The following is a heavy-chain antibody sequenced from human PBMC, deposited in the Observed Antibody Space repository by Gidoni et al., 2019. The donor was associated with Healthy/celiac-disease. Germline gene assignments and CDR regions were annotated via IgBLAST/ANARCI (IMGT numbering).Heavy chain of an antibody. CDR3: NAYYYDSSGYET. CDR2: IYSGGST. V-gene: IGHV3-66*01. D-gene: IGHD3-22*01. Sequence: EVQLVESGGGLVQPGGSLRLSCAASGFTVSSNYMSWVRQAPGKGLEWVSVIYSGGSTYYADSVKGRFTISRDNSKNTLYLQMNSLRAEDTAVYYCNAYYYDSSGYETWGQGTLVTVSS. CDR1: GFTVSSNY. J-gene: IGHJ4*02.